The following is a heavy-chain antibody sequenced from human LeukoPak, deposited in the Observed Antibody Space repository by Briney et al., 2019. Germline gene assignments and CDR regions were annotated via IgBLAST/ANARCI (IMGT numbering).Heavy chain of an antibody. CDR2: ISYDGSNK. J-gene: IGHJ4*02. CDR1: GFTFSSYG. D-gene: IGHD3-10*01. V-gene: IGHV3-30*18. CDR3: AKESLEYYYGSGSHPDY. Sequence: PGRSLRLSCAASGFTFSSYGMHWVRQAPGKGLEWVAVISYDGSNKYYADSVKGRFTISRDNSKNTLYLQMNSLRAEDTAVYYCAKESLEYYYGSGSHPDYWGQGTLVTVSS.